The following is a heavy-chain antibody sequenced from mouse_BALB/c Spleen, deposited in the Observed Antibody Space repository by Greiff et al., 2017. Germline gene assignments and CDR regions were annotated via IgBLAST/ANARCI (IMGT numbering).Heavy chain of an antibody. D-gene: IGHD1-1*01. CDR3: ATSSYGNAMED. J-gene: IGHJ4*01. Sequence: VQLQQSGAELVKPGASVKLSCTASGFNIKDTYMPWVKQRPEQGLEWIGRIDPANGNTKYDPKFQGKATITADTSSNTAYLQLSSLTSEDTAVYYCATSSYGNAMEDWGEGTSVTVAS. CDR1: GFNIKDTY. V-gene: IGHV14-3*02. CDR2: IDPANGNT.